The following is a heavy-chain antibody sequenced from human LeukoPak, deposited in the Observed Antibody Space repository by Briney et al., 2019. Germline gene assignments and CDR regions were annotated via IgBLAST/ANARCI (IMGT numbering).Heavy chain of an antibody. J-gene: IGHJ4*02. CDR3: ALIKIADTDFDY. CDR2: ITNNGGST. D-gene: IGHD2-15*01. Sequence: PGGSLRLSCSASGFTFSGFAMHWVRQAPGKGLEYVSAITNNGGSTYYADSVKGRFTISRDNSKNTLYLQMNSLRAEDTAVYYCALIKIADTDFDYWGQGTLVTVSS. CDR1: GFTFSGFA. V-gene: IGHV3-64*04.